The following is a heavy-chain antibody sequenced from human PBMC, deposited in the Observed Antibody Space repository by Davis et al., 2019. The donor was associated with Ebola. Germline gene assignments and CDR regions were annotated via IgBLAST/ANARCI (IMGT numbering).Heavy chain of an antibody. Sequence: MPSETLSLTCTVSGGSVSSGSYYWSWIRQPPGKGLEWIGYIYYSGSTYYNPSLKSRVTISVDTSKNQFSLKLSSVTAADTAVYYCARDSGGYCSSTSCYYYYGMDVWGQGTTVTVSS. J-gene: IGHJ6*02. D-gene: IGHD2-2*01. CDR2: IYYSGST. V-gene: IGHV4-30-4*08. CDR1: GGSVSSGSYY. CDR3: ARDSGGYCSSTSCYYYYGMDV.